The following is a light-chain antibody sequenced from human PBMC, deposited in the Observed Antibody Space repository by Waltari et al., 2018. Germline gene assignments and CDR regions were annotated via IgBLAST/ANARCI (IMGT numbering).Light chain of an antibody. CDR3: MQGTHWPYT. CDR2: KVS. CDR1: QSLVHSDGNTY. J-gene: IGKJ2*01. Sequence: DVVMTQSPLSLPVTLGQPASISCTPSQSLVHSDGNTYLQWFQQRPGQSPRRLIYKVSYRDSGVPDRFSGSGSGTDFTLKISRVEAEDVGVYYCMQGTHWPYTFGQGTKLDIK. V-gene: IGKV2-30*02.